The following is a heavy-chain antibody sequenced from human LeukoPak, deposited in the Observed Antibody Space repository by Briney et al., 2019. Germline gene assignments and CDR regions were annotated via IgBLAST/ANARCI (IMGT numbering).Heavy chain of an antibody. D-gene: IGHD3-10*01. V-gene: IGHV1-18*04. Sequence: GASVKVSCKASGYTFTGYYMHWVRQAPGQGLEWMGWISGYNGNTNYGQKFQGRVTVTTDKSTSTAYMELRSLRSDDTAVYYCARGGGSGSNGMDVWGQGTTVTVSS. CDR2: ISGYNGNT. J-gene: IGHJ6*02. CDR1: GYTFTGYY. CDR3: ARGGGSGSNGMDV.